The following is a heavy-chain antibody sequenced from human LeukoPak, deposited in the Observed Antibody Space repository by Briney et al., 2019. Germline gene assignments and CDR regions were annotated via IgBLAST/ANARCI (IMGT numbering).Heavy chain of an antibody. Sequence: PSETLSLTCTVSGYSISSGYYWGWIRQPPGKGLEWFGGIYHSGNPYYNPSLESRVIISVDTSKNQFSLKLSSVTDADTAVYYCARERGDNYESSGYKDYWGQGTLVTVSS. J-gene: IGHJ4*02. V-gene: IGHV4-38-2*02. CDR1: GYSISSGYY. D-gene: IGHD3-22*01. CDR2: IYHSGNP. CDR3: ARERGDNYESSGYKDY.